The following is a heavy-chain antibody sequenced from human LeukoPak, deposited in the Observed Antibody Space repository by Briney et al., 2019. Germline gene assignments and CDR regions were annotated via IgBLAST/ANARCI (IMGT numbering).Heavy chain of an antibody. CDR3: ARVRLWDYYGMDV. Sequence: ASVKVSCKASGYTFTGYYMHWVRQAPGQGLEWMGWINPNSGGTNYAQKFQGRVTMTRDTSISTAYMELSRLRADDTAVYYCARVRLWDYYGMDVWGQGTTVTVSS. D-gene: IGHD7-27*01. CDR1: GYTFTGYY. J-gene: IGHJ6*02. CDR2: INPNSGGT. V-gene: IGHV1-2*02.